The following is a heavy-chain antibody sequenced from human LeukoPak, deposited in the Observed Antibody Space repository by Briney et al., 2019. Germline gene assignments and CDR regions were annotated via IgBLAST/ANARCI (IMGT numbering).Heavy chain of an antibody. CDR2: IYYSGST. Sequence: SETLSLTCTVSGGSISSSSYSWGWLRQPPGKGLEWIGSIYYSGSTYYNPSLKSRVTISVDTSKNQFSLKLSPVTAADTAVYYCARLVVVPAGSWFDPWGQGTLVTVSS. CDR1: GGSISSSSYS. CDR3: ARLVVVPAGSWFDP. V-gene: IGHV4-39*01. D-gene: IGHD3-22*01. J-gene: IGHJ5*02.